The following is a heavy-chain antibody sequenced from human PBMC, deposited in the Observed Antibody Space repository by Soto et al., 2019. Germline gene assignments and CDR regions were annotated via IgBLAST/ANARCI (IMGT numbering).Heavy chain of an antibody. V-gene: IGHV3-23*01. J-gene: IGHJ4*02. D-gene: IGHD3-22*01. CDR2: ISGSGGST. CDR3: AKSYYDSSGYYYGGFVWPDGYFDY. Sequence: GGSLRLSCAASGFTFSSYAMSWVRQAPGKGLEWVSAISGSGGSTYYADSVKGRFTISRDNSKNTLYLQMNSLRAEDKAVYYCAKSYYDSSGYYYGGFVWPDGYFDYWGQGTLVTVSS. CDR1: GFTFSSYA.